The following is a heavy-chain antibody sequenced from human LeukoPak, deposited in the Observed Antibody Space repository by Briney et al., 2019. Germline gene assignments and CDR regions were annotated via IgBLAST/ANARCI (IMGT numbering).Heavy chain of an antibody. J-gene: IGHJ4*02. Sequence: SETLSLTCTVSGGSISSSSDYWGWIRHPPGKGLEWIGCIYYSGSTYYNPSLKSRVTIFVDTSKNQFSLKLSSVTAADTAVYYCARRAFKLPAVGFFDYWGQGTLVTVSS. CDR3: ARRAFKLPAVGFFDY. D-gene: IGHD4-23*01. CDR2: IYYSGST. V-gene: IGHV4-39*01. CDR1: GGSISSSSDY.